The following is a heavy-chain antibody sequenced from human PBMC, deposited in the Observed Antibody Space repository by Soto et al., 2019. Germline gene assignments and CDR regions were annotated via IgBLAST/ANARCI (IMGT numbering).Heavy chain of an antibody. CDR3: ARARPGDYDFWSGYSEGRYGMDV. Sequence: LGESLKISCKGSGYSFTSYWISWVRQMPGKDLEWMGRIDPSDSYTNYSPSFQGHVTISADKSISTAYLQWSSLKASDTAMYYCARARPGDYDFWSGYSEGRYGMDVWGQGTTVTVSS. J-gene: IGHJ6*02. CDR1: GYSFTSYW. V-gene: IGHV5-10-1*01. CDR2: IDPSDSYT. D-gene: IGHD3-3*01.